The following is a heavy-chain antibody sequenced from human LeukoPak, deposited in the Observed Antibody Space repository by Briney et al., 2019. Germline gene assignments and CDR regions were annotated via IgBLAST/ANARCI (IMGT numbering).Heavy chain of an antibody. V-gene: IGHV1-69*13. CDR2: IIPIFGTA. CDR3: ASGQDYDILTGLFDY. CDR1: GGTFSSYA. D-gene: IGHD3-9*01. Sequence: SVKVSCKASGGTFSSYAISRVRQAPGQGLEWMGGIIPIFGTANYAQKFQGRVTITADESTSTAYMELSSLRSEDTAVYYCASGQDYDILTGLFDYWGQGTLVTVSS. J-gene: IGHJ4*02.